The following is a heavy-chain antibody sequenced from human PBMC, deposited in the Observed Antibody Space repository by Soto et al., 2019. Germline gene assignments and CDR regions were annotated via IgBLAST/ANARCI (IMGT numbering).Heavy chain of an antibody. V-gene: IGHV4-34*01. CDR1: GGSFSGYY. CDR2: INHSGSS. CDR3: ARVRRVVVAATALDFDY. J-gene: IGHJ4*02. D-gene: IGHD2-15*01. Sequence: QVQLQQWGAGLLKPSETLSLTCAVYGGSFSGYYWSWIRQPPGKGLEWIGEINHSGSSNYNPSLKSRVPISVDTSKNQFSLKLSSVTAADAAVYYCARVRRVVVAATALDFDYWGQGTLVTVSS.